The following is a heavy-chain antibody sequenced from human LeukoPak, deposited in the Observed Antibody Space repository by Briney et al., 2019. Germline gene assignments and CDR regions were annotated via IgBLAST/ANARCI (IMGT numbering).Heavy chain of an antibody. CDR3: AKVTHYGILTGSMDV. Sequence: GGSLRLSCAASGFTFDDYAMHWVRQAPGKGLEWVSGISWNSGSIGYADSVKGRFTISRDNAKNSLYLQMNSLRAEDTALYYCAKVTHYGILTGSMDVWGQGTTVTVSS. D-gene: IGHD3-9*01. CDR2: ISWNSGSI. CDR1: GFTFDDYA. V-gene: IGHV3-9*01. J-gene: IGHJ6*02.